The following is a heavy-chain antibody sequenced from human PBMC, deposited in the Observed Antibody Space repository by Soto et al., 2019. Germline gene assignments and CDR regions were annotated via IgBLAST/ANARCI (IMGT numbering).Heavy chain of an antibody. CDR1: PGSRNRGVYS. CDR2: IYHSGST. D-gene: IGHD2-2*01. V-gene: IGHV4-30-2*01. Sequence: SETAYITCAVAPGSRNRGVYSWSWIRQPPGKGLEWIGYIYHSGSTYYNPSLKSRVTISVDRSKNQFSLKLSSVTAADTAVYYCARVPDRWGQGTLVTVS. J-gene: IGHJ5*02. CDR3: ARVPDR.